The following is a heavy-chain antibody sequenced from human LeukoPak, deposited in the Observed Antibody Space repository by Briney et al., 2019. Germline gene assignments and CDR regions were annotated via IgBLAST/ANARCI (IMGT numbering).Heavy chain of an antibody. D-gene: IGHD3-22*01. V-gene: IGHV3-53*01. CDR3: ARVYYYDSSGPLI. CDR2: IYSGGGT. CDR1: GITVSSNY. J-gene: IGHJ4*02. Sequence: GGSLRLSCAASGITVSSNYMSWVRQAPWKELEWVSVIYSGGGTYYADSVKGRFTISRDNSKNTLYLQMNSLRAEDTAVYYCARVYYYDSSGPLIWGQGTLVTVSS.